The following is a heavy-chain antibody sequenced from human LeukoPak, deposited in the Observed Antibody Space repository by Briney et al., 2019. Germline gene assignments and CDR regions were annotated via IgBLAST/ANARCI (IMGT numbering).Heavy chain of an antibody. V-gene: IGHV3-33*01. CDR2: IWYDGSNK. CDR3: ARGYPAVGFDY. J-gene: IGHJ4*02. D-gene: IGHD2-15*01. CDR1: GFTFSSYG. Sequence: GRSLRLSCAASGFTFSSYGMHWVRQAPGKGLEWVAVIWYDGSNKYCADSVKGRFTISRDNSKNTLYLQMNSLRAEDTAVYYCARGYPAVGFDYWGQGTLVTVSS.